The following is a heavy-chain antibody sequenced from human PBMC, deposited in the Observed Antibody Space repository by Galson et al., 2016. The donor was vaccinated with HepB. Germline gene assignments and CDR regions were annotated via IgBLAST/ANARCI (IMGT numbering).Heavy chain of an antibody. CDR2: ITGSGAIT. Sequence: SLRLSCAASGFSLSTSGMSWVRQTPGRGLEWVSGITGSGAITHYADSVKGRFTISRDNSKNTLFLYMDSLRVGDTAIYYCGKHGGFDYWGQGALVTVSS. J-gene: IGHJ4*02. CDR1: GFSLSTSG. D-gene: IGHD3-16*01. V-gene: IGHV3-23*01. CDR3: GKHGGFDY.